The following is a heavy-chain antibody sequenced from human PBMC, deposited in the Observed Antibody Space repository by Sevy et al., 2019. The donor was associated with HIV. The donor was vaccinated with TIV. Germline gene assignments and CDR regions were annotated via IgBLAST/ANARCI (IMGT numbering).Heavy chain of an antibody. J-gene: IGHJ4*02. CDR3: ATHAGIAAAGRVFDY. D-gene: IGHD6-13*01. V-gene: IGHV3-72*01. Sequence: GGSLRLSCAASGFTFSDHYMEWVRQAPGKGLEWVGRTRNKADSYTTEYVASVKGRFTISRDDSKNSLYLQMNSLKTEDTAVYYCATHAGIAAAGRVFDYWGQGSLVTVSS. CDR2: TRNKADSYTT. CDR1: GFTFSDHY.